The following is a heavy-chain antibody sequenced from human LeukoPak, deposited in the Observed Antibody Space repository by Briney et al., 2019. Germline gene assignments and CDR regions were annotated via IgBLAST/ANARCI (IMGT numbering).Heavy chain of an antibody. V-gene: IGHV4-59*01. CDR1: GGSISSYY. Sequence: SETLSLTCTVSGGSISSYYWSWIRQPPGKGLEWIGYIYYSGSTNYNPSLKSRVTISVDTSKNQFSLKLSSVTAADTAVYYRARTGIGMDVWGQGTTVTVSS. CDR2: IYYSGST. J-gene: IGHJ6*02. CDR3: ARTGIGMDV.